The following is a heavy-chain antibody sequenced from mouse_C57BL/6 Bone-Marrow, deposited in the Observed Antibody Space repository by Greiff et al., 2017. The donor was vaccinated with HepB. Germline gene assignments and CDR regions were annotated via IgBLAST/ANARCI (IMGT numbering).Heavy chain of an antibody. CDR2: IWSGGST. Sequence: QVQLKESGPGLVQPSQSLSITCTVSGFSLTSYGVHWVRQPPGKGLEWLGVIWSGGSTDYNAAFISRLSISKDTSKSQVVFKMNSLQADDTAIYYCAKSPFITTVVATRWYFDVWGTGTTVTVSS. J-gene: IGHJ1*03. CDR3: AKSPFITTVVATRWYFDV. V-gene: IGHV2-4*01. D-gene: IGHD1-1*01. CDR1: GFSLTSYG.